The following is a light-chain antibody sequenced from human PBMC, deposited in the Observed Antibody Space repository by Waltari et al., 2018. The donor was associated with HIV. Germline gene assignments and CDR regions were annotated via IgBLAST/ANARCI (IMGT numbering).Light chain of an antibody. J-gene: IGLJ1*01. Sequence: SYELTQPPSMSVSPEQTATITCSGHVLTKKSAYWYRQKSGRAPTLVIFDDQNRGSRISGRFTSCESGTLGTLTITEGQVEDEADYYFYSTDSGASHNGVFGTGTLLTAL. CDR1: VLTKKS. V-gene: IGLV3-10*01. CDR2: DDQ. CDR3: YSTDSGASHNGV.